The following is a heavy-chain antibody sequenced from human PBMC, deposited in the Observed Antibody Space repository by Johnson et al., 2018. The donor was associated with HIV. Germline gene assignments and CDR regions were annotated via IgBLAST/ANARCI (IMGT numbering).Heavy chain of an antibody. CDR2: ISYDGGNK. V-gene: IGHV3-30*18. CDR3: AKDLTWMHLWPHAFDI. D-gene: IGHD5-18*01. Sequence: VQLVESGGGLVQPGGSLRLSCAASGFIFSGFGLHWVRQAPGKGLEWVASISYDGGNKYYADSVRGRITISRDNSKNILYLQMNSLRAEDTAVYYCAKDLTWMHLWPHAFDIWGQGTMVTVSS. J-gene: IGHJ3*02. CDR1: GFIFSGFG.